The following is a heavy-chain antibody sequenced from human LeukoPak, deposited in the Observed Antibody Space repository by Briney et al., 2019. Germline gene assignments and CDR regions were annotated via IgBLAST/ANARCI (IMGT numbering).Heavy chain of an antibody. D-gene: IGHD5-12*01. J-gene: IGHJ4*02. V-gene: IGHV3-23*01. CDR3: AKDQSGGPGGYAFDY. CDR2: ISGSGGST. CDR1: GFTFSSYA. Sequence: SGGSLRPSCAASGFTFSSYAMSWVRQAPGKGLEWVSAISGSGGSTYYADSVKGRFTISRDNSKNTLYLQMNSLRAEDTAVYYCAKDQSGGPGGYAFDYWGQGTLVTVSS.